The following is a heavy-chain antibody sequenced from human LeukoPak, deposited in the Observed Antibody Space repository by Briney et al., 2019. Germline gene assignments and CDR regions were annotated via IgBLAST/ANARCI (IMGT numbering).Heavy chain of an antibody. V-gene: IGHV3-30-3*01. Sequence: PGGSLRLSCAASGLTFSSYPMHWVRQAPGKGLEWVAVISYDGSEKHYADPVKGRFTISRDNSKNTLYLQMSSLRAEDTAMYYCARGLVNHSSGWYLIPNYYYYYGMDVWGQGTTVTVSS. CDR2: ISYDGSEK. J-gene: IGHJ6*02. D-gene: IGHD6-19*01. CDR3: ARGLVNHSSGWYLIPNYYYYYGMDV. CDR1: GLTFSSYP.